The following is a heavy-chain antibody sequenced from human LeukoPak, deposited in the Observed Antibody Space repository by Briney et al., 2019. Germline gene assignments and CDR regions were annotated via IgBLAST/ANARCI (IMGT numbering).Heavy chain of an antibody. CDR1: GFTFGDYA. D-gene: IGHD5/OR15-5a*01. CDR2: ISWNSGSI. V-gene: IGHV3-9*01. J-gene: IGHJ6*02. CDR3: AKDVRVRVYGLYGMDV. Sequence: GGSLRLSCAASGFTFGDYAMHWVRQAPGKGLEWVSGISWNSGSIGYADSVKGRVTISRDNAKNSLYLQMNSLRAEDTALYYCAKDVRVRVYGLYGMDVWGQGTLVTVSS.